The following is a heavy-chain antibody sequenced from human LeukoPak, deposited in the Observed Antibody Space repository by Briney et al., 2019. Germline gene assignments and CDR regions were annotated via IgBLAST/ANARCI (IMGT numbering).Heavy chain of an antibody. CDR1: GFTFSSYA. V-gene: IGHV3-33*01. CDR3: ARELFGSGSCPDY. CDR2: VWHDGSNK. J-gene: IGHJ4*02. Sequence: PGRSLRLSCTAPGFTFSSYAIHWIRQAPGKGLEGGALVWHDGSNKYYADSVKGRFTISRDNSKKTVYLQMNSLRAEDTAVYYCARELFGSGSCPDYWGQGTLVTVSS. D-gene: IGHD3-10*01.